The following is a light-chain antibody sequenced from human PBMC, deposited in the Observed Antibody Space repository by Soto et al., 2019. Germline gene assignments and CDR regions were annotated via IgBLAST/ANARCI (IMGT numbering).Light chain of an antibody. J-gene: IGKJ4*01. Sequence: VLTQSPGTLSLSPGERATLSFRASQTVNINLAWYQQKPGQAPRLLIQGASTRATGTPARFSGSGSGTEFTLTISSLQSKDFAVYYCQQYNNGPPMGTFGGGTKVDIK. CDR2: GAS. CDR1: QTVNIN. V-gene: IGKV3-15*01. CDR3: QQYNNGPPMGT.